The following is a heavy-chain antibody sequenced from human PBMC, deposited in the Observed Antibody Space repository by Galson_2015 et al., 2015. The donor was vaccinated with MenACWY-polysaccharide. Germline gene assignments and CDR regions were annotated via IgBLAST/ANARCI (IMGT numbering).Heavy chain of an antibody. D-gene: IGHD4-23*01. CDR2: IHTSGST. V-gene: IGHV4-4*07. CDR3: ARGVPTVVTTGGDNAFHI. Sequence: ETLSLTCTVSGGSIGNYYWSWIRRPAGKGLEWIGRIHTSGSTNYNPSLQTRLTMSVDTSKNQFSLTLSSVTAADAAVYYCARGVPTVVTTGGDNAFHIWGQGTMVTVSS. J-gene: IGHJ3*02. CDR1: GGSIGNYY.